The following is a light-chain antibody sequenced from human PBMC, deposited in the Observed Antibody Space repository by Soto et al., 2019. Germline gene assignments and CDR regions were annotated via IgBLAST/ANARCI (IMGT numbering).Light chain of an antibody. V-gene: IGLV1-40*01. CDR1: SSNIGAGYD. Sequence: QSVLTQPPSVSGAPGQRVTISCTGSSSNIGAGYDVHWYQQFPGTAPKLLIYANNNRPSGVPDRFSASKSGTSASLAITGLQDDDEADYYCQSYDTHLSGVFGTGTKLTVL. CDR3: QSYDTHLSGV. J-gene: IGLJ1*01. CDR2: ANN.